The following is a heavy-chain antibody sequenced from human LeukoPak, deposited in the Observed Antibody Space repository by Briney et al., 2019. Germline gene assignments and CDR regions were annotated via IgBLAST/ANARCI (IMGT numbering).Heavy chain of an antibody. V-gene: IGHV3-7*03. D-gene: IGHD3-3*01. J-gene: IGHJ6*03. CDR1: GFTFSSYW. Sequence: PGGSLRLSCAASGFTFSSYWMSWVRQAPGKGLEWVANIKQDGSEKYYVDSVKGRFTISRDNAKNSLYLQMNSLRAEDTAVYYCAKGAYDFWSFYFYYYYMDVWGKGTTVTVS. CDR3: AKGAYDFWSFYFYYYYMDV. CDR2: IKQDGSEK.